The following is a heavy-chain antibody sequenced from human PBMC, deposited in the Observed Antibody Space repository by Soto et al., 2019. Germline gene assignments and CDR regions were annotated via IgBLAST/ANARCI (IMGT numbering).Heavy chain of an antibody. Sequence: QVRLQQWGAGLLKPSETLSLTCAVYGESLNYYYWSWIRQAPGKGLEWIGEFYDGGTINYNPSVKRRVTIYVVKATDQFSLMVTSVTAAETAVYYCARGQWADRFANWGRGTLVAGSS. CDR1: GESLNYYY. CDR2: FYDGGTI. CDR3: ARGQWADRFAN. J-gene: IGHJ5*02. D-gene: IGHD1-26*01. V-gene: IGHV4-34*02.